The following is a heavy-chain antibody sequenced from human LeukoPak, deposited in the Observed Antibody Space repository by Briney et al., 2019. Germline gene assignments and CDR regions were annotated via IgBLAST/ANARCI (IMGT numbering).Heavy chain of an antibody. CDR2: TNHSGST. V-gene: IGHV4-34*01. CDR1: GGSFSGYY. D-gene: IGHD5-12*01. Sequence: SETLSLTCAVYGGSFSGYYWSWIRQPPGKGLEWIGETNHSGSTNYNPSLKSRVTISVDTSKNQFSLKLSSVTAADTAVYYCARRARLPHLDYWGQGTLVTVSS. J-gene: IGHJ4*02. CDR3: ARRARLPHLDY.